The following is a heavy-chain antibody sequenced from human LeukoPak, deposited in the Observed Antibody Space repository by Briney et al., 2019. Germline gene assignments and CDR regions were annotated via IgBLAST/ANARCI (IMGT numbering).Heavy chain of an antibody. Sequence: PGWSLRLSCAASGFTFSSYSMNWVRPAPGKGLEWVSSISSSSSYIYYADSVKGRFTIYSENAKNSLYVQMNSLRAEHTAVYYCARLISTMVRGVIIGFDYWGQGTLVTVSS. J-gene: IGHJ4*02. CDR1: GFTFSSYS. D-gene: IGHD3-10*01. V-gene: IGHV3-21*01. CDR2: ISSSSSYI. CDR3: ARLISTMVRGVIIGFDY.